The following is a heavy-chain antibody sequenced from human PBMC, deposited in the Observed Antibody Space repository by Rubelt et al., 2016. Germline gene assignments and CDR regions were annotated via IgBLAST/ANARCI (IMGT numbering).Heavy chain of an antibody. CDR2: ITHDGSEK. Sequence: EVQLVESGGGLVQPGGSLRLSCAASGFTFSSYWLSWVRQAPGKGLEWVANITHDGSEKYYVDSVKGRFTTSRDNAKNSLYLQRNSRRAEDTAVYYCAREYNWNYPPTYYFDYWGQGTLVTVSS. V-gene: IGHV3-7*01. D-gene: IGHD1-7*01. CDR1: GFTFSSYW. CDR3: AREYNWNYPPTYYFDY. J-gene: IGHJ4*02.